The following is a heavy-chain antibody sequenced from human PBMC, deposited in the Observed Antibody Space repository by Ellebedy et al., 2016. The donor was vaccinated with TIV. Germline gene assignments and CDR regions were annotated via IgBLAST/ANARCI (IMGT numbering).Heavy chain of an antibody. D-gene: IGHD1-26*01. CDR2: IKEDGSEE. CDR1: GFTFSLNW. J-gene: IGHJ4*02. Sequence: PGGSLRLFCAASGFTFSLNWMYWVRQAPGKGLEWVANIKEDGSEEYYVDSVKGRFTISRDNAKNSLYLQMNSLRAEDTAVYYCVRDLHWSYFDWGQGTLVTVSS. V-gene: IGHV3-7*03. CDR3: VRDLHWSYFD.